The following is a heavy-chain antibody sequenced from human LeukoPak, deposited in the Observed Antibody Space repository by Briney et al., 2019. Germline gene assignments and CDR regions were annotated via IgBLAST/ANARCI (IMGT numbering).Heavy chain of an antibody. J-gene: IGHJ4*02. CDR3: ARSLGDD. Sequence: GGYLRLSCEVSGLTFSTYWMTWVRQAPGKGLEWVASINQNGREKYYVDSVKGRFTISRDNAKDSLYLQMNSRRDEDTAVYYCARSLGDDWGQGTLVTVSS. CDR2: INQNGREK. CDR1: GLTFSTYW. D-gene: IGHD3-16*01. V-gene: IGHV3-7*01.